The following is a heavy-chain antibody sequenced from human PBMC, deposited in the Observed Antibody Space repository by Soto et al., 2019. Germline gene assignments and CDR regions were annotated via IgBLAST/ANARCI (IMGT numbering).Heavy chain of an antibody. CDR2: INPNSGGT. J-gene: IGHJ6*02. V-gene: IGHV1-2*02. CDR3: ASGRRASLTMVRGVMSYYGMDV. D-gene: IGHD3-10*01. CDR1: GYTFTGYY. Sequence: ASVKVSCKASGYTFTGYYMHWVRQAPGQGLEWMGWINPNSGGTNYAQKFQGRVTMTRDTSISTAYMELSRLRSDDTAVYYCASGRRASLTMVRGVMSYYGMDVWGQGTTVTVSS.